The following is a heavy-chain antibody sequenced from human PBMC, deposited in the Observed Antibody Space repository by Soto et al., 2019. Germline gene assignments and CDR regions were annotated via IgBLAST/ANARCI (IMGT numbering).Heavy chain of an antibody. J-gene: IGHJ6*02. CDR3: ARDFVSRVAALSLPHYYYYGMDV. CDR1: GFTFSSYA. Sequence: QVQLVESGGGVVQPGRSLRLSCAASGFTFSSYAMHWVRQAPGKGLEWVAVISYDGSNKYYADSVKGRFTISRDNSKNTLYLQMNSLRAEDTAVYYCARDFVSRVAALSLPHYYYYGMDVWGQGTTVTVSS. D-gene: IGHD2-15*01. V-gene: IGHV3-30-3*01. CDR2: ISYDGSNK.